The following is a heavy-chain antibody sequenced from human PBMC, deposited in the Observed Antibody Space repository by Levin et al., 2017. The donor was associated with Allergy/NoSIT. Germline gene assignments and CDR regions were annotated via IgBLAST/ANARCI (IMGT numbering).Heavy chain of an antibody. CDR3: ARDRYYFDSSGYFYWAY. Sequence: ASVKVSCKASGYTFSSYGISWVRQAPGQGLEWMGWISTYNGNTNYAQKVQGRVTMTTDTSTSTAYMELRSLTSDDTAVYYCARDRYYFDSSGYFYWAYWGQGTLVTVSS. J-gene: IGHJ4*02. CDR2: ISTYNGNT. V-gene: IGHV1-18*01. D-gene: IGHD3-22*01. CDR1: GYTFSSYG.